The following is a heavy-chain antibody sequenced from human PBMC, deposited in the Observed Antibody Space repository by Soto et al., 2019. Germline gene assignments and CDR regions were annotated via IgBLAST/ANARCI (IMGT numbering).Heavy chain of an antibody. D-gene: IGHD3-10*01. Sequence: SETLSLTCTVSGGSISSSSYYWGWIRQPPGKGLEWIGNIFYTGSTYYNPSLKSRVTISVDTSKNQFSLKLSSVTAADTAVYYCARISNYYGSGSPRYYFDYWGQGTLVTVSS. CDR3: ARISNYYGSGSPRYYFDY. CDR1: GGSISSSSYY. CDR2: IFYTGST. V-gene: IGHV4-39*01. J-gene: IGHJ4*02.